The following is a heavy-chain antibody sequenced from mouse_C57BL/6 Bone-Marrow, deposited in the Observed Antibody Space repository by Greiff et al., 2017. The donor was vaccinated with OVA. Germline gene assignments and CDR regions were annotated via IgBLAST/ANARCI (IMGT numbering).Heavy chain of an antibody. Sequence: QVKLQQPGTELVKPGASVKLSCKASGYTFTSYWMHWVKQRPGQGLEWIGNINPSNGGTNYTEKFKSKATLTVDKSSSTADMQLSSLTSEDSSVYYCAREENYSRYYYAKDYWGQGTSVTVSS. J-gene: IGHJ4*01. CDR2: INPSNGGT. CDR3: AREENYSRYYYAKDY. D-gene: IGHD2-12*01. V-gene: IGHV1-53*01. CDR1: GYTFTSYW.